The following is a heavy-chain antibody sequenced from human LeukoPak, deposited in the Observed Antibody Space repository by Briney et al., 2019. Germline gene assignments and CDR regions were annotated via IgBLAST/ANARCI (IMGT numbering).Heavy chain of an antibody. D-gene: IGHD6-13*01. CDR3: ARVDSSSGAFDI. CDR2: IIPILGIA. Sequence: SVKVSCKASGYTFTSHYIHWVRQAPGQGLEWMGRIIPILGIANYAQKFQGRVTITADKSTSTAYMELSSLRSEDTAVYYCARVDSSSGAFDIWGQGTMVTVSS. V-gene: IGHV1-69*04. CDR1: GYTFTSHY. J-gene: IGHJ3*02.